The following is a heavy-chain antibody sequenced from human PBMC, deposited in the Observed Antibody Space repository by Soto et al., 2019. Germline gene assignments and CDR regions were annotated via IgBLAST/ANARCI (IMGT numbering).Heavy chain of an antibody. V-gene: IGHV1-3*01. J-gene: IGHJ4*02. Sequence: ASVKVSCKASGYTFTRYAMHWVCQAPGQRPEWMGWINPGNGDTKYSEKLQGRVTFTRDTSATTIYMELSSLRSEDTALYYCARNSYISGDDDSYYFDYSGQGTPVTVSS. CDR2: INPGNGDT. CDR1: GYTFTRYA. CDR3: ARNSYISGDDDSYYFDY. D-gene: IGHD2-21*02.